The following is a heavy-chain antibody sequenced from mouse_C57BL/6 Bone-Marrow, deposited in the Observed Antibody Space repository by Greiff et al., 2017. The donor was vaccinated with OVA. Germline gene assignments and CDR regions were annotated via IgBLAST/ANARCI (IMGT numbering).Heavy chain of an antibody. CDR1: GFNIKDYY. D-gene: IGHD2-4*01. CDR3: TPIYYDYSWFAY. CDR2: IDPEDGDT. J-gene: IGHJ3*01. V-gene: IGHV14-1*01. Sequence: EVQLQQSGAELVRPGASVKLSCTASGFNIKDYYMHWVKQRPEQGLEWIGRIDPEDGDTEYAPKFQGKATMTADTSSNTADLQLSSLTSEDAAVYYCTPIYYDYSWFAYWGQGTLVTVSA.